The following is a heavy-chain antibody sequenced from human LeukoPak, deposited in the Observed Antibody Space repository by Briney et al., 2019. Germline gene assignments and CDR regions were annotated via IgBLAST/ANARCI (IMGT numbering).Heavy chain of an antibody. Sequence: GEALKISCKGSGYSFTSFWISWVRQMPRKGLEWLGIIYPCDSDTRYSPSFKGQVSISDDKSISTAYLQWSSLKASETAMYYCARLNWGAFDIWGQGTMVTVSS. CDR1: GYSFTSFW. D-gene: IGHD7-27*01. CDR3: ARLNWGAFDI. V-gene: IGHV5-51*01. J-gene: IGHJ3*02. CDR2: IYPCDSDT.